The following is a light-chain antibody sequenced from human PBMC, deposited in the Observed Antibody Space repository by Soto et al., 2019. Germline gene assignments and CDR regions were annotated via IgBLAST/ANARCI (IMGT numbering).Light chain of an antibody. V-gene: IGKV1-39*01. Sequence: DIQMTQSPSSLSASVGDRVTMTCRASQTITNYLNCYQHKPGKAPQVLIYAASSLQSGVQSRFSGSGSGTDFTLTIISLQPEDFATYYCQQSYSTVWTFGQGTTVDIK. CDR2: AAS. CDR1: QTITNY. J-gene: IGKJ1*01. CDR3: QQSYSTVWT.